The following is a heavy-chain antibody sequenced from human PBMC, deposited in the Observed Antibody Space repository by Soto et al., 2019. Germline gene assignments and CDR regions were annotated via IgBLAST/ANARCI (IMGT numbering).Heavy chain of an antibody. Sequence: SETLSLTCTVSGGSISSYYWSWIRQPPGKGLEWIGYIYYSGSTNYNPSLKSRVTISVDTSKNQFSLKLSSVTAADTAVYYCASTAQSSGWYSGGFDYWGQGNLVTVS. CDR2: IYYSGST. D-gene: IGHD6-19*01. CDR3: ASTAQSSGWYSGGFDY. CDR1: GGSISSYY. J-gene: IGHJ4*02. V-gene: IGHV4-59*01.